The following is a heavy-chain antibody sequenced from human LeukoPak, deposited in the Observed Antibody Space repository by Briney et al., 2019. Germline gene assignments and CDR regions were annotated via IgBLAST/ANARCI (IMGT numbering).Heavy chain of an antibody. CDR1: GYTFTSYY. J-gene: IGHJ3*02. CDR3: ATVMGI. D-gene: IGHD2-8*01. Sequence: ASVKVSXKASGYTFTSYYMHWVRQAPGKGLEWMGGFDPEDGETIYAQKFQGRVTMTEDTSTDTACMELSSLRSEDTAVYYCATVMGIWGQGTMVTVSS. CDR2: FDPEDGET. V-gene: IGHV1-24*01.